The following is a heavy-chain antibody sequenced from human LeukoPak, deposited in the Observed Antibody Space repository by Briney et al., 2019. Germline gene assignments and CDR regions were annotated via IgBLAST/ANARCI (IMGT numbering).Heavy chain of an antibody. Sequence: GASVKVSCKASGYTFTSYYMHWVRQAPGQGLEWMGIVNPSGGSTSYAQKFQGRVTMTRDMSTSTVYMELSSLRSEDTAVYYCARARYSGSYPPPYYYYMDVWGKGTTVTVSS. CDR1: GYTFTSYY. J-gene: IGHJ6*03. CDR2: VNPSGGST. D-gene: IGHD1-26*01. V-gene: IGHV1-46*01. CDR3: ARARYSGSYPPPYYYYMDV.